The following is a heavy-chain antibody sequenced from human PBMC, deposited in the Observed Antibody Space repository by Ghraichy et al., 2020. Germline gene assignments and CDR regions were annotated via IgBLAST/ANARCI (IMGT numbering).Heavy chain of an antibody. J-gene: IGHJ6*02. V-gene: IGHV3-21*01. D-gene: IGHD3-10*01. CDR1: GFTFSSYS. CDR2: ISSSSSYI. CDR3: ARELLWFGEVRYYGMDV. Sequence: GGSLRLSCAASGFTFSSYSMNWVRQAPGKGLEWVSSISSSSSYIYYADSVKGRFTISRDNAKNSLYLQMNSLRAEDTAVYYCARELLWFGEVRYYGMDVWGQGTTVTVSS.